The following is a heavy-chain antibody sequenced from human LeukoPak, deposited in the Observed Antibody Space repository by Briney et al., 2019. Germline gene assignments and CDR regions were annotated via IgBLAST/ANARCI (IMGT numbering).Heavy chain of an antibody. V-gene: IGHV4-4*09. Sequence: SETLSPTSLVDRASPGSNYCGWIRPPPGKGLEWIGYIYHSGNTNYSPSLESRVTMSVDESKNQFSLRVHFVSAADTAVYYCASTRRAAGAGRFDSWGQGTLVTVSS. D-gene: IGHD6-19*01. CDR2: IYHSGNT. CDR3: ASTRRAAGAGRFDS. CDR1: RASPGSNY. J-gene: IGHJ4*02.